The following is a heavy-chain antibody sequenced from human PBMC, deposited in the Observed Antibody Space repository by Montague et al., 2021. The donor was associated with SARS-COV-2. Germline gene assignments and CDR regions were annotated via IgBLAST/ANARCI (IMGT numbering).Heavy chain of an antibody. D-gene: IGHD4-17*01. J-gene: IGHJ6*02. CDR2: IYPGDSDT. CDR3: ARSGPHDYADYYYYGMYV. Sequence: QSGAEVKKPGESLKISCKGSGYSFTSYWIGWVRQMPGKGLEWMGIIYPGDSDTRYSPSSQGQVTISADKSISTAYLQWSSLKASDTAMYYCARSGPHDYADYYYYGMYVWGQGTTVTVSS. CDR1: GYSFTSYW. V-gene: IGHV5-51*03.